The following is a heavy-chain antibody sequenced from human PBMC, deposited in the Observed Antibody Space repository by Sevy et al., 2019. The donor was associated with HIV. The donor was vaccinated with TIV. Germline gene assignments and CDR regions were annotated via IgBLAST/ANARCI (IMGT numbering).Heavy chain of an antibody. V-gene: IGHV1-69*13. CDR3: ASEYSSSSPTYYYGMDV. J-gene: IGHJ6*02. CDR1: GGTFSSYA. D-gene: IGHD6-6*01. CDR2: IIPIFGTA. Sequence: ASVKVSCKASGGTFSSYAISWVRQAPGQGLEWMGGIIPIFGTANYAQKFQGRVTITAHESTSTAYMELSSLRSEDTAVYYCASEYSSSSPTYYYGMDVWGQGTTVTVSS.